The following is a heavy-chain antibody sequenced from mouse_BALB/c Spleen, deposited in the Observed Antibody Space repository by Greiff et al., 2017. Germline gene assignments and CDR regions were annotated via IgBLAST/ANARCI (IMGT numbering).Heavy chain of an antibody. V-gene: IGHV1S81*02. Sequence: VQLQQPGAELVKPGASVKLSCKASGYTFTSYWMHWVKQRPGQGLEWIGEINPSNGRTNYNEKFKSKATLTVDKSSSTAYMQLSSLTSEDSAVYYCARGYYYGSSHGYFDYWGQGTTLTVSS. J-gene: IGHJ2*01. CDR1: GYTFTSYW. CDR3: ARGYYYGSSHGYFDY. CDR2: INPSNGRT. D-gene: IGHD1-1*01.